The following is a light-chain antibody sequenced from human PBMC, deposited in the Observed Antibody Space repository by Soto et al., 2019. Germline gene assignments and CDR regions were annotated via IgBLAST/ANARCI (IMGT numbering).Light chain of an antibody. CDR3: SSYTSSSTYV. CDR1: SSDVGGYNY. J-gene: IGLJ1*01. Sequence: QSVLTQPASVSGSPGQSIAMSCIGSSSDVGGYNYVSWHQQHPGKAHKVVIYDVSNRPSGVSDRFSGSKSGNTASLTISGLQAEDEADYYCSSYTSSSTYVFGTGTKVTVL. V-gene: IGLV2-14*01. CDR2: DVS.